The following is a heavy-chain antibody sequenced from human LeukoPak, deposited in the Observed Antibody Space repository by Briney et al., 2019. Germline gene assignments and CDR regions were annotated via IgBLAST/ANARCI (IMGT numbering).Heavy chain of an antibody. CDR2: IRVYNGDT. V-gene: IGHV1-18*01. Sequence: ASVKVPCKASGYSFTDYGLSWVRQAPGQGLEWMGWIRVYNGDTNYAQKFQGRLTVTADPSTRTAYMELRRLRSDDTAAYYCARGGDTYMDFWGQGTLVTISS. J-gene: IGHJ4*02. D-gene: IGHD2-2*02. CDR3: ARGGDTYMDF. CDR1: GYSFTDYG.